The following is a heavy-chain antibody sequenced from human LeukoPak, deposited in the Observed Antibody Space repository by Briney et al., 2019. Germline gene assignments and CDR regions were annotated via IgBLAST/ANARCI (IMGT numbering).Heavy chain of an antibody. CDR1: GFTFSSYG. CDR3: ARETGDFDS. D-gene: IGHD7-27*01. J-gene: IGHJ4*02. V-gene: IGHV3-23*01. Sequence: PGRSLRLSCAASGFTFSSYGMHWVRQAPGKGLEWVSVISGRGDSTYYADSVKGRFTISRDNSKSTVYLQMNSLRAEDTAVYYCARETGDFDSWGQGTLVIVSS. CDR2: ISGRGDST.